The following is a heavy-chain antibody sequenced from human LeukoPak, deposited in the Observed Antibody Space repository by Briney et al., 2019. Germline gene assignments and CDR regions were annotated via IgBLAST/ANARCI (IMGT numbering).Heavy chain of an antibody. CDR1: GFTFRSHR. CDR3: ARDPAYDFWSGYYGGMDV. CDR2: ISSSSSYI. J-gene: IGHJ6*02. D-gene: IGHD3-3*01. V-gene: IGHV3-21*01. Sequence: GSLKLSCAASGFTFRSHRLEWVRQAPGKGLEWVSSISSSSSYIYYADSVKGRFTISRDNAKNSLYLQMNSLRAEDTAVYYCARDPAYDFWSGYYGGMDVWGQGTTVTVSS.